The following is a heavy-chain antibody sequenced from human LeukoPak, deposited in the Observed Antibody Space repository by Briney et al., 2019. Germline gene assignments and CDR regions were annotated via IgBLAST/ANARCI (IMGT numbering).Heavy chain of an antibody. J-gene: IGHJ4*02. D-gene: IGHD2-2*01. CDR2: ISGSGGST. Sequence: GGSLRLSCAASGFTVSSSYMNWVRQVPGKGLEWVSAISGSGGSTYYADSVKGRFTISRDNSKNTLYLQMNSLRAEDTAVYYCAKQSVPADFDYWGQGNLVTVSS. CDR1: GFTVSSSY. CDR3: AKQSVPADFDY. V-gene: IGHV3-23*01.